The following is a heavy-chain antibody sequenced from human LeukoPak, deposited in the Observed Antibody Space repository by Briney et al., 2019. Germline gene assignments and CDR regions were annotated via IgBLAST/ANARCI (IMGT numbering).Heavy chain of an antibody. Sequence: GGSLRLSCAASEFSVGSNYMTWVRQAPGKGLEWVSLIYSGGSTYYADSVKGRFTISRDNSKNTVYLQMNSLRAEDTAVYYCAKDGGDILTGGYFDYWGQGTLVTVSS. D-gene: IGHD3-9*01. J-gene: IGHJ4*02. V-gene: IGHV3-66*01. CDR2: IYSGGST. CDR1: EFSVGSNY. CDR3: AKDGGDILTGGYFDY.